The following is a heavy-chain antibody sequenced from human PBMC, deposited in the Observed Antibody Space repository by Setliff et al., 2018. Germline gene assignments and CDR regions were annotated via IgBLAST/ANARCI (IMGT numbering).Heavy chain of an antibody. CDR2: IYTSGST. D-gene: IGHD1-26*01. V-gene: IGHV4-61*09. Sequence: SETLSLTCTVSGGSISSGSYYWSWIRQPAGKGLEWIGHIYTSGSTNYNPSLKSRVTISVDTSRNQFSLQLSSVTSADTAIYYCTKGRVGLAARAGYWGQGTLVTVSS. CDR1: GGSISSGSYY. CDR3: TKGRVGLAARAGY. J-gene: IGHJ4*02.